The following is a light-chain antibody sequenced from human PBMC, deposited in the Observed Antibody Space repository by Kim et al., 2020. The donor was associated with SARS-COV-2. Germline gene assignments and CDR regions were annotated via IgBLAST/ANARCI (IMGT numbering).Light chain of an antibody. CDR3: QHRRNWPLT. J-gene: IGKJ4*01. V-gene: IGKV3-11*01. CDR1: QSVSIR. CDR2: DGS. Sequence: SLSPGERASLSCWARQSVSIRLASYHPKPGQPPRLLICDGSNRATGIPARFSGTGSGSDFTLTIDSLAPEDVAVYYCQHRRNWPLTFGGGSKLEI.